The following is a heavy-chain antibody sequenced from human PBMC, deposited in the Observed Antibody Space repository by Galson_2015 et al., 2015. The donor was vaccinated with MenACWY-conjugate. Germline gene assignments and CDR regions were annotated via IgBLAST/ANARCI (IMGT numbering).Heavy chain of an antibody. CDR1: GFTFSSYA. V-gene: IGHV3-64D*06. Sequence: SLRLSCAASGFTFSSYAMHWVRQAPGKGLEYVSAISSNGGSTYYADSVKGRFTISRDNSKNTLYLQMSSLRAEDTAVYYCVTNDGIAAAGTYFDYWGQGTLVTVSS. CDR2: ISSNGGST. J-gene: IGHJ4*02. CDR3: VTNDGIAAAGTYFDY. D-gene: IGHD6-13*01.